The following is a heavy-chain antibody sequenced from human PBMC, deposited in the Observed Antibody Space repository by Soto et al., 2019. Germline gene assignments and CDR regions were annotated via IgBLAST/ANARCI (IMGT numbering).Heavy chain of an antibody. CDR2: INPNSGGT. D-gene: IGHD4-4*01. CDR3: ARVDYSNYVPYYGMDV. Sequence: GASVKVSCKASGYTSTGYYMHWVRQAPGQGLEWMGWINPNSGGTNYAQKFQGRVTMTRDTSISTAYMELSRLRSDDTAVYYCARVDYSNYVPYYGMDVWGQGTTVTVSS. V-gene: IGHV1-2*02. J-gene: IGHJ6*02. CDR1: GYTSTGYY.